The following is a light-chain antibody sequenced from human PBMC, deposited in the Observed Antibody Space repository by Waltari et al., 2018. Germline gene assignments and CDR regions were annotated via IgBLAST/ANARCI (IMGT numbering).Light chain of an antibody. V-gene: IGLV3-25*03. Sequence: SSDLTHPPSVSVYPRQMARIPRSGYSLPKQYVFWYQQKPGPAPVLVIYKDSGRPSGIPGRFSCSSSGTTVTLTISGVQAEDEADYYCQSADSSGTYVFGTGTKVTVL. CDR1: SLPKQY. J-gene: IGLJ1*01. CDR3: QSADSSGTYV. CDR2: KDS.